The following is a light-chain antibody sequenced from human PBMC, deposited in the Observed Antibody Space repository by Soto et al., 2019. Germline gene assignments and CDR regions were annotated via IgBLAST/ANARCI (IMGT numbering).Light chain of an antibody. CDR2: AAS. V-gene: IGKV1-9*01. J-gene: IGKJ5*01. CDR1: QGSSTY. Sequence: DIQLTQSPSFLSASVGDRVTITCRASQGSSTYLGWYQQKPGKAPNLLIYAASTLQDGVPSRFSGSGSGTEFTLTISSQQPEDFATYYCQQLKSYPITFGQGTRLEIK. CDR3: QQLKSYPIT.